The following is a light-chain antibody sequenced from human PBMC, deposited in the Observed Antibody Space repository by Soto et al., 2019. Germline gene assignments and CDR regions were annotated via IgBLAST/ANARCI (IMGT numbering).Light chain of an antibody. Sequence: DIQMTQSPSTLSASVGDRVTITCRANQNISRWLAWYQQKPGKAPKLLIYKASSLESGVPSRFSGSGSGTEFTLTISSLQPDDFAIYYCQQYNSLWTFGHGTKVEIK. J-gene: IGKJ1*01. CDR3: QQYNSLWT. CDR2: KAS. V-gene: IGKV1-5*03. CDR1: QNISRW.